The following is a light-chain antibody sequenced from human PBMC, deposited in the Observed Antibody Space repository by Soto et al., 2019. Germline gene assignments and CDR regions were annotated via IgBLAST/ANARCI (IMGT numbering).Light chain of an antibody. CDR1: QSVSSSY. Sequence: EIVLTQSPGTLSLSPGERATLSCRASQSVSSSYLAWYQQKFGQAPRLLIYGASSRATGIPDRFSGSGSGTDFTLTISRLAAEDFAVYYCQQYGRTFGQGTKVEIK. V-gene: IGKV3-20*01. J-gene: IGKJ1*01. CDR3: QQYGRT. CDR2: GAS.